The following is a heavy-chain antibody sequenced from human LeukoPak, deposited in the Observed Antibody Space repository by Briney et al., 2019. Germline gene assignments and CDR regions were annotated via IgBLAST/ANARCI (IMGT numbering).Heavy chain of an antibody. CDR3: AKRGRWLQFRPSDFDY. CDR2: ISTYNGNT. J-gene: IGHJ4*02. CDR1: GYTFTSYG. D-gene: IGHD5-24*01. Sequence: GASVKVSCKASGYTFTSYGISWVRQAPGQGHELVGLISTYNGNTNYAHTLQGRVTMTTDTSTSTAYMELRSLRSDDTAVYYCAKRGRWLQFRPSDFDYWGQGTLVTVSS. V-gene: IGHV1-18*01.